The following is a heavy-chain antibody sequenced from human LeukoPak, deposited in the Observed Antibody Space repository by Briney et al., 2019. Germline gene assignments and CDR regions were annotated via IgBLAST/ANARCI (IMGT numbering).Heavy chain of an antibody. V-gene: IGHV4-31*03. CDR2: IYYSGST. CDR3: ARLWDYYGSGSVDY. J-gene: IGHJ4*02. CDR1: GGSISSGGYY. Sequence: SQTLSLTCTVSGGSISSGGYYWSWIRQHPGKGLEWIGYIYYSGSTYYNPSLKSRVTISVDTSKNQFSLRLSSVTAADTAVYYCARLWDYYGSGSVDYWGQGTLVTVSS. D-gene: IGHD3-10*01.